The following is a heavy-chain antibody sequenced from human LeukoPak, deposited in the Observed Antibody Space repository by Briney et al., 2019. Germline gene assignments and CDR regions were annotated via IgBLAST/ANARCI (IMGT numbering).Heavy chain of an antibody. D-gene: IGHD4-17*01. V-gene: IGHV3-73*01. J-gene: IGHJ4*02. CDR2: IRSKAKNYAT. Sequence: GGSLRLSCAASGYTFSDSAIHWVRQATGKGLEWVGRIRSKAKNYATVYAAAVKGRFTISRGNSKNTLYLQINSLRAEDTAVYYCAKGDYGDYVDFDYWGQGTLVTVSS. CDR1: GYTFSDSA. CDR3: AKGDYGDYVDFDY.